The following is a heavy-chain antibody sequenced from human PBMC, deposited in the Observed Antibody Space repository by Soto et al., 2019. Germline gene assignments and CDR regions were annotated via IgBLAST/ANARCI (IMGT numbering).Heavy chain of an antibody. CDR1: GVSISSYY. CDR3: ARIGYYYDSSGYHNWFDP. V-gene: IGHV4-59*08. Sequence: PSETLSLTCTVSGVSISSYYWSWIRQPPGKGLEWIGYIYYSGSTNYNPSLKSRVTISVDTSKNQFSLKLSSVTAADTAVYYCARIGYYYDSSGYHNWFDPWGQGTLVTVSS. J-gene: IGHJ5*02. D-gene: IGHD3-22*01. CDR2: IYYSGST.